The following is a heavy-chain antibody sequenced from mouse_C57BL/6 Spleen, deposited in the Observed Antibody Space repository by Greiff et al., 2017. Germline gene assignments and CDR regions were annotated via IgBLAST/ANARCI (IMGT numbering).Heavy chain of an antibody. CDR1: GYAFSSYW. CDR2: IYPGDGDT. Sequence: VQLQQSGAELVKPGASVKISCKASGYAFSSYWMNWVKQRPGKGLEWIGQIYPGDGDTNYNGKFKGKATLTADKSSSTAYMQLSSLTSEDSAVYFCAREERDGGYDGPWFAYWGQGTLVTVSA. V-gene: IGHV1-80*01. J-gene: IGHJ3*01. D-gene: IGHD2-2*01. CDR3: AREERDGGYDGPWFAY.